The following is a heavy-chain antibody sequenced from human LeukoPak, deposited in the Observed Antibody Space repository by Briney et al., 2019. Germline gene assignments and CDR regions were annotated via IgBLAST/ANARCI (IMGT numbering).Heavy chain of an antibody. D-gene: IGHD3-16*02. Sequence: GASVKVSCKASGYTFTGYYMHWVRQAPGQGLEWMGWINPNSGDTNYAQKFQGRVTMTRDTSISTAYMELTRLRSDDTAVYYCARLHLGELSSGFDYWGQGTLVTVSS. J-gene: IGHJ4*02. CDR3: ARLHLGELSSGFDY. CDR1: GYTFTGYY. CDR2: INPNSGDT. V-gene: IGHV1-2*02.